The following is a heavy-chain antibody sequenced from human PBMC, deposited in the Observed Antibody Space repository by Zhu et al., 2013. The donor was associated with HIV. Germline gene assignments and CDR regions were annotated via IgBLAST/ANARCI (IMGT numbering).Heavy chain of an antibody. CDR2: INPNSGAT. CDR1: AYTFTGNY. D-gene: IGHD3-16*01. V-gene: IGHV1-2*02. CDR3: ASDRLGEGLLIF. Sequence: QVQLEQSVAEVKKPGASVNVSCRASAYTFTGNYIHWVRQAPGQGLEWIGWINPNSGATNFKQKFQGRVTMTRDTSITTAYMNLRSLTSDDTALYYCASDRLGEGLLIFWGQGNPG. J-gene: IGHJ4*02.